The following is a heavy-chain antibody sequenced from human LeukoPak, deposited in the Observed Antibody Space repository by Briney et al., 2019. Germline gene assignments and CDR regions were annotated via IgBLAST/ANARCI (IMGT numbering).Heavy chain of an antibody. CDR1: GYTFTGYY. CDR2: INPNSGGT. Sequence: GASVKVSCKASGYTFTGYYMHWVRQAPGQGLEWMGRINPNSGGTNYAQKFQGRVTMTRDTSISTASMELSRLRSTDKAVYDCGYTYYYDSSGYSPLGWGQGTLVTVSS. CDR3: GYTYYYDSSGYSPLG. V-gene: IGHV1-2*06. D-gene: IGHD3-22*01. J-gene: IGHJ4*02.